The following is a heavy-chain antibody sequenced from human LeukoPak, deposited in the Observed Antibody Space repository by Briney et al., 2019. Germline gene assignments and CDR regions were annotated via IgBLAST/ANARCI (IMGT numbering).Heavy chain of an antibody. CDR2: ILYSGTT. D-gene: IGHD1-1*01. CDR3: ARVGDWNDLVY. CDR1: GGPISPYY. Sequence: SETLSLTCTVSGGPISPYYWNWIRQTPGKGLEWIGYILYSGTTTNYNPSLKSRVTISVDTSKNQFSLKLSSVTAADTAVYYCARVGDWNDLVYWGQGTLVTVSS. J-gene: IGHJ4*02. V-gene: IGHV4-59*01.